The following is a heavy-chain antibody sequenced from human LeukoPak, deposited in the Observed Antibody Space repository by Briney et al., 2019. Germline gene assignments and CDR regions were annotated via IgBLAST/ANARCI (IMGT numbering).Heavy chain of an antibody. J-gene: IGHJ4*02. CDR3: ARLDPPSYSDSRGFDN. V-gene: IGHV4-59*12. CDR1: SGSIRSYY. CDR2: VYYSGST. Sequence: SETLSLTCTVSSGSIRSYYWSWIRQPPGKGLEWIGYVYYSGSTDYNPSLKSRVTISVDTSKNQFSLNLTSVTAADTAVYYCARLDPPSYSDSRGFDNWGQGTPVTVSS. D-gene: IGHD3-22*01.